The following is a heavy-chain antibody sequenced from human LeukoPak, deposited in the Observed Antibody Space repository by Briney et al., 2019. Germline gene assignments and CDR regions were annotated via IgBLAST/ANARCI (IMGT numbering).Heavy chain of an antibody. V-gene: IGHV1-18*01. CDR1: GYTLTELS. D-gene: IGHD6-13*01. Sequence: ASVKVSCKVSGYTLTELSMHWVRQAPGQGLEWMGWISSYNGNTNYAQKLQGRVTMTTATSTSTAYMELRSLRSDDTAVYYCARRGYTSSWYYFDYWGQGTLVTVSS. CDR3: ARRGYTSSWYYFDY. CDR2: ISSYNGNT. J-gene: IGHJ4*02.